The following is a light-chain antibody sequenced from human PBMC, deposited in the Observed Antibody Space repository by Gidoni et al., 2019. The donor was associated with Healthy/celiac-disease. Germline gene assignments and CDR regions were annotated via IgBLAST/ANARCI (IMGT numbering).Light chain of an antibody. CDR3: LQDYNYSIT. J-gene: IGKJ5*01. V-gene: IGKV1-6*01. CDR2: AAS. CDR1: QGIRND. Sequence: AIQMTQSPSSLSASVGDRVTITCRASQGIRNDLGWYQQKPRKAPKLLIYAASRLQSGVPSRFSGSGYGTDFTLTISSLQPEDFATYYCLQDYNYSITVGQGTRLEIK.